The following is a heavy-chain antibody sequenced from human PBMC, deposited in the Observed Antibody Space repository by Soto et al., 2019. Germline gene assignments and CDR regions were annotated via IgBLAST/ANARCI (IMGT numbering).Heavy chain of an antibody. CDR1: VFTFSSYA. D-gene: IGHD3-3*01. J-gene: IGHJ4*02. Sequence: GWSLRLSCASSVFTFSSYAMHWARQAPGKGLEWVAVISYDGSNKYYADSVKGRFTISRDNSKNTLYLQMNSLRAEDTAVYYCARERSTIFGVVIPHLYFDYWGQGTLVTVSS. V-gene: IGHV3-30-3*01. CDR3: ARERSTIFGVVIPHLYFDY. CDR2: ISYDGSNK.